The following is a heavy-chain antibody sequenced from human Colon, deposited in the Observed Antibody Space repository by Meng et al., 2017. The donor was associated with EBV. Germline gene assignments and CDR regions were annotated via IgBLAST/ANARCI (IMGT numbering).Heavy chain of an antibody. CDR1: GHTFTRYP. D-gene: IGHD6-19*01. CDR3: GTLKYTSGFYGPAY. V-gene: IGHV7-4-1*02. J-gene: IGHJ4*02. Sequence: QVQLVPAGAELKKPGASGKVSCKASGHTFTRYPMNWVRQAPGQGLEWMGWISTNTGNPTYAQGFTGRFVFSVDTSVSTAYLQISSLKAEDTAVYYCGTLKYTSGFYGPAYWGQGALVTVSS. CDR2: ISTNTGNP.